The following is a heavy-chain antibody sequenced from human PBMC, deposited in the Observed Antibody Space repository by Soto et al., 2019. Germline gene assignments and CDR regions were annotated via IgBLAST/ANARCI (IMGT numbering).Heavy chain of an antibody. Sequence: GGSLRLSCAASGFTFSSYAMSWVRQAPGKGLEWVSAISGSGGSTYYADSVKGRFTISRDNSKNTLYLQMNSLRAEDTAVYYCAKSKPLWELYYYYYGMDVWGQGTTVTVSS. J-gene: IGHJ6*02. V-gene: IGHV3-23*01. CDR2: ISGSGGST. CDR3: AKSKPLWELYYYYYGMDV. CDR1: GFTFSSYA. D-gene: IGHD1-26*01.